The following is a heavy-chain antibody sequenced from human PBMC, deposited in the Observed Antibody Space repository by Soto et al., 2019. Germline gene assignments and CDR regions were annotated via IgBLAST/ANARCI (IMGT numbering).Heavy chain of an antibody. D-gene: IGHD2-8*02. Sequence: PSETLSLTCTVSGGSISSYYWSWIRQPPGKGLEWIGYIYYSGSTNYNPSLKSRVTISVDTSKNQFSLKLSSVTAADTAVYYCASGGVYFDYWGQGTLVTVSS. CDR3: ASGGVYFDY. J-gene: IGHJ4*02. V-gene: IGHV4-59*01. CDR1: GGSISSYY. CDR2: IYYSGST.